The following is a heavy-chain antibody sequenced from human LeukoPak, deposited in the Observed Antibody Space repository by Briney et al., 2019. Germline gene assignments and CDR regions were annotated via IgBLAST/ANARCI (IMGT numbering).Heavy chain of an antibody. Sequence: ASVKVSCKASGGTFSSYAISWVRQAPGQGLEWMGRIIPILGIANYAQKFQGRVMITADKSTSTAYMELSSLRSEDTAVYYCASAIFGVVNTYYYYYGMDVWGQGTTVTVSS. CDR3: ASAIFGVVNTYYYYYGMDV. CDR1: GGTFSSYA. D-gene: IGHD3-3*01. V-gene: IGHV1-69*04. CDR2: IIPILGIA. J-gene: IGHJ6*02.